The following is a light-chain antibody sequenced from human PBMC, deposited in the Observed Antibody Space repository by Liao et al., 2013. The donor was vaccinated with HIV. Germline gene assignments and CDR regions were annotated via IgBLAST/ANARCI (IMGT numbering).Light chain of an antibody. J-gene: IGLJ3*02. CDR1: ALPKLY. V-gene: IGLV3-27*01. Sequence: SYELTQPPSVSVSPGQTARITCSGDALPKLYAYWYQQKPGQAPVLVIYKDSERPSGIPERFSGSSSGTTVTLTISGAQVEDEADYYCYSAADNNLVFGGGTKLTVL. CDR3: YSAADNNLV. CDR2: KDS.